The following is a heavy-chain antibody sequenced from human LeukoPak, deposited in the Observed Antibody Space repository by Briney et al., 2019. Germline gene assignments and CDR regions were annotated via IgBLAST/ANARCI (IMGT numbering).Heavy chain of an antibody. Sequence: GGSLRLSCAASGFTFSSYSMNWVRQAPGKGLEWVSSISSSSSYIYYADSVKGRFTISRDNAKNSLYLQMNSLRAEDTAVYYCARGRAYCSGGSCRYFDYWGQGTLVTVSS. D-gene: IGHD2-15*01. V-gene: IGHV3-21*01. CDR2: ISSSSSYI. CDR3: ARGRAYCSGGSCRYFDY. J-gene: IGHJ4*02. CDR1: GFTFSSYS.